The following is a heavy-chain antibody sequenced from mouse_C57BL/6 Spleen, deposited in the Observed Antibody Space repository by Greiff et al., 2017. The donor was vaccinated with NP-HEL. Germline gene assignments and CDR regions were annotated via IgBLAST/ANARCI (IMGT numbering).Heavy chain of an antibody. CDR2: IYPRSGNT. J-gene: IGHJ1*03. D-gene: IGHD1-1*01. CDR1: GYTFTSYG. CDR3: ARGYGSSYWYFDV. Sequence: VKLQESGAELARPGASVQLSCKASGYTFTSYGISWVKQRTGQGLEWIGEIYPRSGNTYYNEKFKGKATLTADKSSSTAYMELRSRTSEDSAVYFCARGYGSSYWYFDVWGTGTTGTVSS. V-gene: IGHV1-81*01.